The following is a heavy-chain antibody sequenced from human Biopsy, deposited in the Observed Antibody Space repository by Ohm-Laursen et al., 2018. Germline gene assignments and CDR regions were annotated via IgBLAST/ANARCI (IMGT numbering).Heavy chain of an antibody. CDR3: AKPADSYGSEFYFDY. D-gene: IGHD4-17*01. CDR1: GFTFSSYA. J-gene: IGHJ4*02. CDR2: INTSGGST. Sequence: LRLSCAAFGFTFSSYAMTWVRQAPGKGLEWVSVINTSGGSTHYAVSVKGRFTISRDNSKNTLYLRMNSLRAEDTAVYYCAKPADSYGSEFYFDYWGQGTLVTVSS. V-gene: IGHV3-23*01.